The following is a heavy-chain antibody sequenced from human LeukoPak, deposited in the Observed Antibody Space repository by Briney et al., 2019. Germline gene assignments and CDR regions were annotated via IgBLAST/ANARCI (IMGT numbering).Heavy chain of an antibody. Sequence: PGGSLRLSCAASGLTFSSHAMNWVRQAPGRGLEWVSYISGGSDDTHYADSVRGRFTVSRDNSKNTLFLLMSSLKDEDTAFYYCAKTPASDFWGPFDYWGQGTLVSVSS. V-gene: IGHV3-23*01. D-gene: IGHD7-27*01. CDR3: AKTPASDFWGPFDY. CDR1: GLTFSSHA. CDR2: ISGGSDDT. J-gene: IGHJ4*02.